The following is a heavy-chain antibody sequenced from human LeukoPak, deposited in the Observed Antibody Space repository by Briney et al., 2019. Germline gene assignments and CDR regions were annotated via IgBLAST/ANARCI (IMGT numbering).Heavy chain of an antibody. J-gene: IGHJ6*02. D-gene: IGHD3-3*01. CDR3: ARRFWSGYYPVLEYYYGMDV. V-gene: IGHV4-34*01. Sequence: PSETLSLTCAVYGGSFSGYYWSWIRQPPGKGLEWIGEINHSGSTNYNPSLKSRVTISVDTSKNQFSPKLSSVTAADTAVYYCARRFWSGYYPVLEYYYGMDVWGQGTTVTVSS. CDR1: GGSFSGYY. CDR2: INHSGST.